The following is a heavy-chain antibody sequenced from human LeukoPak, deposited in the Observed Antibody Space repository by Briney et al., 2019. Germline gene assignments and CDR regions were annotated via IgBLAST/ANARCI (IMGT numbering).Heavy chain of an antibody. CDR3: ARGLDDSSGYYADY. D-gene: IGHD3-22*01. V-gene: IGHV1-8*03. J-gene: IGHJ4*02. CDR2: MNPNSGNT. Sequence: ASVKVSCKASGYTFTSYDINWVRQATGQGLEWMGWMNPNSGNTGYAQKFQDRVTITRNTSISTAYMELSSLRSEDTAVYYCARGLDDSSGYYADYWGQGTLVTVSS. CDR1: GYTFTSYD.